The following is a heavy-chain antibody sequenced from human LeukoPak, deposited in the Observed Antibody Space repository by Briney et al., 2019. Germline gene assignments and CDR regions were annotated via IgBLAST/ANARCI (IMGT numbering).Heavy chain of an antibody. CDR2: INHNGST. D-gene: IGHD2/OR15-2a*01. V-gene: IGHV4-34*01. Sequence: SETLSLTCAVYGGSFSGDYWSWIRQPPGKGPEWIGEINHNGSTNYNPSLKSRVTISVDTSKNQFSLKLSSVTAADTAVYYCARQIESWFDPWGQGTLVTVSS. CDR1: GGSFSGDY. J-gene: IGHJ5*02. CDR3: ARQIESWFDP.